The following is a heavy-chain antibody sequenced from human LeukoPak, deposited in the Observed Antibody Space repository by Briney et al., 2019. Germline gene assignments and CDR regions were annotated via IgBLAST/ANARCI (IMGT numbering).Heavy chain of an antibody. CDR3: ARGRLGSGWSFDY. CDR1: GGSISSYY. Sequence: PSETLSLTCTVSGGSISSYYWSWIRQPAGKGPEWIGYIYYSGSTNYNPSLKSRVTISVDKSKNQFSLKLSSVTAADTAVYYCARGRLGSGWSFDYWGQGTLVTVSS. J-gene: IGHJ4*02. CDR2: IYYSGST. V-gene: IGHV4-59*12. D-gene: IGHD6-19*01.